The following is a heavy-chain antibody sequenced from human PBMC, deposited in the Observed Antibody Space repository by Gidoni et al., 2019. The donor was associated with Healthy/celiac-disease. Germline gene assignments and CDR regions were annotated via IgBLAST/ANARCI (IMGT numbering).Heavy chain of an antibody. D-gene: IGHD2-2*01. Sequence: QVQLVQSGAEVKKPGSSVKVSCKASGGTFSSYTISWVRQAPGQGLEWMGRIIPILGIANYAQKFQGRVTITADKSTSTAYMELSSLRSEDTAVYYCAREDAKTRASDYWGQGTLVTVSS. V-gene: IGHV1-69*08. J-gene: IGHJ4*02. CDR1: GGTFSSYT. CDR2: IIPILGIA. CDR3: AREDAKTRASDY.